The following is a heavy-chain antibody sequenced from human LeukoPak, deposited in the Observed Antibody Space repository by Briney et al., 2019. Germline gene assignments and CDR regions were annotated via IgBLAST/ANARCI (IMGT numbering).Heavy chain of an antibody. V-gene: IGHV4-59*01. CDR3: ARELGASPPDY. CDR2: IYYSGST. Sequence: PSETLSLTCTVSGGSIGSYYWSWIRQPPGKGLEWIGYIYYSGSTNYNPSLKSRVTISVDTSKNQFSLKLSSVTAADTAVYYCARELGASPPDYWGQGTLVTVSS. J-gene: IGHJ4*02. CDR1: GGSIGSYY. D-gene: IGHD2-2*01.